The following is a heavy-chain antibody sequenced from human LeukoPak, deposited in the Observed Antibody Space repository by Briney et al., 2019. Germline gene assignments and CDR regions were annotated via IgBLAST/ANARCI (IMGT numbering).Heavy chain of an antibody. J-gene: IGHJ4*02. CDR2: IRSNAHLYAT. CDR3: TFSRGGYAGIDY. V-gene: IGHV3-73*01. D-gene: IGHD5-12*01. CDR1: GFTFSGSG. Sequence: AGGSLRLSCAASGFTFSGSGMHWVRQASGKGLEWVGRIRSNAHLYATTYAASVKGRFTISRDDSKNTAYLQMNSLKTEDTAVYYCTFSRGGYAGIDYWGQGTLVTVSS.